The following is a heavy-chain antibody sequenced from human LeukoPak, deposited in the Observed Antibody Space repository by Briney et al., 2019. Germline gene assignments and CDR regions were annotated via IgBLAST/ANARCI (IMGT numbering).Heavy chain of an antibody. Sequence: PSETLSLTCAVYGGSFSGYYWSWIRQPPGRGLEWIGEINHSGSTNYNPSLKSRVTISVDTSKNQFSLKLSSVTAADTAVYYCARGGERYYDSSGYYEFDYWGQGTLVTVSS. J-gene: IGHJ4*02. D-gene: IGHD3-22*01. CDR2: INHSGST. CDR1: GGSFSGYY. V-gene: IGHV4-34*01. CDR3: ARGGERYYDSSGYYEFDY.